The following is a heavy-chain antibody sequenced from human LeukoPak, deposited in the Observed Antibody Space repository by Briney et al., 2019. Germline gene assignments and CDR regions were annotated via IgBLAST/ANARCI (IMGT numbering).Heavy chain of an antibody. Sequence: PSETPSLTCTVSGGSISGYFWSWIRQPPGKGPEWVGYIYSTGTTNYSPSLSSRVTISVGTSKNQLSLNLRFVTATDTAVYHCARHNPPPTGFCSGTSCFMSGSQYFYMDVWGKGTSVTVS. V-gene: IGHV4-4*09. D-gene: IGHD2-2*01. CDR1: GGSISGYF. CDR3: ARHNPPPTGFCSGTSCFMSGSQYFYMDV. CDR2: IYSTGTT. J-gene: IGHJ6*03.